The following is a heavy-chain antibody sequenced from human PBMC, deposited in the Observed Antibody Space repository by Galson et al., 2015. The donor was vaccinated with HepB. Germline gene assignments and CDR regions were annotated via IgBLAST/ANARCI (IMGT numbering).Heavy chain of an antibody. J-gene: IGHJ6*03. Sequence: SLRLSCAASGFMLSSYGMHWVRLAPGKGLERVAVIWSDGSNKYYGDSVKGQFTISTDKSKNTVYLQMNSLRAEDTAVYYCARDGRYCSATTCCRGLYYYYYFYMDVWGKGTTVTVSS. V-gene: IGHV3-33*01. D-gene: IGHD2-2*01. CDR2: IWSDGSNK. CDR1: GFMLSSYG. CDR3: ARDGRYCSATTCCRGLYYYYYFYMDV.